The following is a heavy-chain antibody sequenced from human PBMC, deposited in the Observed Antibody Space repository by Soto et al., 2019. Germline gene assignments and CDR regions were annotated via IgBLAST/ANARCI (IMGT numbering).Heavy chain of an antibody. CDR1: GGSTSSYY. V-gene: IGHV4-4*07. CDR3: ARVFMVRGSGQIFDY. D-gene: IGHD3-10*01. Sequence: PSETLSLTCTVSGGSTSSYYWSWIRQPAGKGLEWIGRIYTSGSTNYNPSLKSRVTMSVDTSKNQFSLKLSSVTAADTAVYYCARVFMVRGSGQIFDYWGQGTLVTVSS. J-gene: IGHJ4*02. CDR2: IYTSGST.